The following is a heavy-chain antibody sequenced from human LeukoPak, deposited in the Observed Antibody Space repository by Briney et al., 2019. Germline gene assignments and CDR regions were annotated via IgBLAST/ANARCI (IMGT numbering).Heavy chain of an antibody. CDR3: ARRRYYGDCMALDY. V-gene: IGHV3-23*01. CDR1: GFTFSSYA. CDR2: IRGNGGNT. J-gene: IGHJ4*02. D-gene: IGHD4-17*01. Sequence: GGSLRLSCAASGFTFSSYAMSWVRQAPGKGLEWVSTIRGNGGNTDYADSVKGRFTVSRDNSNNPLYLQMNSLRAEDTAVYYCARRRYYGDCMALDYWGQGTLVTVSS.